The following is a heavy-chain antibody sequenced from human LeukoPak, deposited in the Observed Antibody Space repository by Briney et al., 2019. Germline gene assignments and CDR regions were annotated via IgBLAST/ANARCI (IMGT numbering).Heavy chain of an antibody. CDR2: ISGSGGST. V-gene: IGHV3-23*01. D-gene: IGHD5-12*01. CDR1: GFTFSSYA. CDR3: AEANSAYDYDYFDY. Sequence: GGSLRLSCAASGFTFSSYAMSWVRQAPGKGLEWVSAISGSGGSTYYADSVKGRFTISRDNSRNTVYLQMNSLRAEDTAVYYCAEANSAYDYDYFDYWGQGTLVTVSS. J-gene: IGHJ4*02.